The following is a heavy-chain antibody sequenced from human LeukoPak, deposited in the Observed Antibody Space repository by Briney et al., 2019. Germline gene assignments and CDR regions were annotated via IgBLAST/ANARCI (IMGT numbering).Heavy chain of an antibody. V-gene: IGHV4-59*08. CDR1: GGSISSYY. Sequence: SETLSLTCTVSGGSISSYYWSWIRQPPGKGPEWIGYVFYSGSTNYNPSLNSRVTISLDTSENQFSLRLTSVTAADTAVYYCGRLLTDFWIDYWGQGTLVTVSS. CDR3: GRLLTDFWIDY. J-gene: IGHJ4*02. CDR2: VFYSGST. D-gene: IGHD3/OR15-3a*01.